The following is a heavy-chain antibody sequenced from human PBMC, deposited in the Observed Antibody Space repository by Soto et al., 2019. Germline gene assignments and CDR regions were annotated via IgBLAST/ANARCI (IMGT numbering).Heavy chain of an antibody. CDR1: GGSISSGGYS. CDR3: AGGPIGTIRDY. Sequence: SETLSLTCAVSGGSISSGGYSWSWIRQPPGKGLEWIGYIYHSGSTYYNPSLKSRVTISVDRSKNQFSLKLSSVTAADTAVYYCAGGPIGTIRDYWGKGTLVTVSS. CDR2: IYHSGST. V-gene: IGHV4-30-2*01. J-gene: IGHJ4*02. D-gene: IGHD2-2*01.